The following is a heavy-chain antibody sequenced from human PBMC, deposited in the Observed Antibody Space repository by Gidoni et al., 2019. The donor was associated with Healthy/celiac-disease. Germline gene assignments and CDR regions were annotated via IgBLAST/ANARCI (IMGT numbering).Heavy chain of an antibody. CDR1: GFTSSSYS. J-gene: IGHJ3*02. CDR3: ARDYYDSSGYPDAFDI. D-gene: IGHD3-22*01. V-gene: IGHV3-21*01. CDR2: ISSSSSYI. Sequence: EVQLVESGGGLVKPGGSLRLSCAASGFTSSSYSMNWVRQAPGKGLEWVSSISSSSSYIYYADSVKGRFTISRDNAKNSLYLQMNSLRAEDTAVYYCARDYYDSSGYPDAFDIWGQGTMVTVSS.